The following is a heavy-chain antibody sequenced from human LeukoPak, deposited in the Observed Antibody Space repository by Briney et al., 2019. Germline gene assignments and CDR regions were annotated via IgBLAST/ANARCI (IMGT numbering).Heavy chain of an antibody. CDR3: ARDYYYDSSGYRYYYGMDV. V-gene: IGHV1-2*02. CDR1: GYTFTGYY. D-gene: IGHD3-22*01. Sequence: GASVKVSCKASGYTFTGYYMHWVRQAPGQGLEWMGWINPNSGGTNYAQKIQGRVTMTRGTSISTAYMELSRLRSDDTAVYYCARDYYYDSSGYRYYYGMDVWGQGTTVTVSS. CDR2: INPNSGGT. J-gene: IGHJ6*02.